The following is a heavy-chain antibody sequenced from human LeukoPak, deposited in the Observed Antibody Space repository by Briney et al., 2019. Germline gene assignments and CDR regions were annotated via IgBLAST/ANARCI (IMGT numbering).Heavy chain of an antibody. D-gene: IGHD5-18*01. J-gene: IGHJ4*02. CDR1: GGTFSSYA. CDR3: AREDTAMDPEGFDY. Sequence: WASVKVSCKASGGTFSSYAISWVRQAPRQGLEWMGGIIPIFGTANYAQKFQGRVTITADESTSTAYMELSSLRSEDTAVYYCAREDTAMDPEGFDYWGQGTLVTVSS. V-gene: IGHV1-69*13. CDR2: IIPIFGTA.